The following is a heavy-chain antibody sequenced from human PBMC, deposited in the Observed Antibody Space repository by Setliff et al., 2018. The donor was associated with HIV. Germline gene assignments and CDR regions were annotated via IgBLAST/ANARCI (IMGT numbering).Heavy chain of an antibody. Sequence: GASVKVSCKLSGYTLTELSMHWVRQAPGKGLEWMGSFDPEDGETVYAQKFQGRVTMTRDTSISTAYMDLSRLTSDDTAVYYCARGAFVVIPTARHDFDYWGQGALVTVSS. CDR1: GYTLTELS. CDR3: ARGAFVVIPTARHDFDY. CDR2: FDPEDGET. V-gene: IGHV1-24*01. J-gene: IGHJ4*02. D-gene: IGHD2-2*01.